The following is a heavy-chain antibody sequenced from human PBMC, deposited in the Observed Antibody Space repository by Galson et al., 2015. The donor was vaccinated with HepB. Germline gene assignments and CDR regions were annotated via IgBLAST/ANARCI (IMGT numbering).Heavy chain of an antibody. V-gene: IGHV1-18*01. CDR3: AREGLIAARRARTTYYYMDV. CDR1: GYTFTSYG. CDR2: ISAYNGNT. D-gene: IGHD6-6*01. J-gene: IGHJ6*03. Sequence: SVKVSCKASGYTFTSYGISWVRQAPGQGLEWMGWISAYNGNTNYAQKLQGRVTMTTDTSTSTAYMELRSLRSDDTAVYYCAREGLIAARRARTTYYYMDVWGKGTTVTVSS.